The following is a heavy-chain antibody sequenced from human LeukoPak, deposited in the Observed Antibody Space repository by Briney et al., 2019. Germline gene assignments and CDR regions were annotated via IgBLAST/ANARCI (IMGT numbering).Heavy chain of an antibody. J-gene: IGHJ5*02. CDR2: IIPIFGTA. CDR3: AISPRSALDWFDP. CDR1: GGTFSSYA. D-gene: IGHD3-16*01. Sequence: SVKVSCKASGGTFSSYAINWVRQAPGQGLEWMGRIIPIFGTANFAQKFQGRVTITTDESTSTAYMELSSLRTEDTAVYYCAISPRSALDWFDPWGQGTLVTVSS. V-gene: IGHV1-69*05.